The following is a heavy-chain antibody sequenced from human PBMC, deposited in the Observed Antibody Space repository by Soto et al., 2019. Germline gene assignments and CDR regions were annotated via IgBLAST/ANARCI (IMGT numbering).Heavy chain of an antibody. CDR1: GFTFSSYS. Sequence: EVQLVESGGGLVKPGGSPRLSCAASGFTFSSYSMNWVRQAPGKGLEWVSSISSSSSYIYYADSVKGRFTISRDNAKNSLYLQMNSLRAEDTAVYYCARGGSGSYCRYWGQGTLVTVSS. D-gene: IGHD1-26*01. CDR2: ISSSSSYI. J-gene: IGHJ4*02. CDR3: ARGGSGSYCRY. V-gene: IGHV3-21*01.